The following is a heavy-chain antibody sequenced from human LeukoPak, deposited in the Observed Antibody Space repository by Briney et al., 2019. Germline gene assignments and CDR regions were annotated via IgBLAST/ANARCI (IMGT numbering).Heavy chain of an antibody. D-gene: IGHD6-19*01. CDR3: AKDSRTYGWSDYFDY. J-gene: IGHJ4*02. V-gene: IGHV3-23*01. Sequence: PGGSLRLSCAASGFILRTYGMSWVRQAPGEGLEWVSAISGSGGSTYYADSVKGRFTISRDNSKNTLYLQMNSLRAEDTAVYYCAKDSRTYGWSDYFDYWGQGTLVTVSS. CDR2: ISGSGGST. CDR1: GFILRTYG.